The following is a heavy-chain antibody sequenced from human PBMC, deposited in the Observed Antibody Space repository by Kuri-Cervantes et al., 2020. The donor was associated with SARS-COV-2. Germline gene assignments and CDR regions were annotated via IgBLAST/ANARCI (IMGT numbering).Heavy chain of an antibody. Sequence: GESLKISCAASGFTFDDYGMSWVRQAPGKGLEWISGISDSGANTYYEDSVKGRFTISRDNSKNTLYLQMNSLRAEDTAVYYCAKPPGAPGYSYGDDDYWGQGTLVTVSS. J-gene: IGHJ4*02. CDR3: AKPPGAPGYSYGDDDY. CDR2: ISDSGANT. CDR1: GFTFDDYG. V-gene: IGHV3-23*01. D-gene: IGHD5-18*01.